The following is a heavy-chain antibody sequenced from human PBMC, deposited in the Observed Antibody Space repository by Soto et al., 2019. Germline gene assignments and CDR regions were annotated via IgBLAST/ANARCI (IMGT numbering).Heavy chain of an antibody. J-gene: IGHJ6*02. CDR3: ARGVYYDILTGYYIGSPYYGMDV. V-gene: IGHV4-59*01. CDR1: GGSISSYY. D-gene: IGHD3-9*01. CDR2: IYYSGST. Sequence: SETLSLTCTVSGGSISSYYWSWIRQPPGKGLEWIGYIYYSGSTNYNPSLKSRVTISVDTSKNQFSLKLSSVTAADTAVYYCARGVYYDILTGYYIGSPYYGMDVWGQGTTVTVSS.